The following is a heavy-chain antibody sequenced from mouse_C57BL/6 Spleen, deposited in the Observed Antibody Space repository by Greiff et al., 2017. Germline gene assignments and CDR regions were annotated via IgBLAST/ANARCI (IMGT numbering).Heavy chain of an antibody. CDR3: ARSHYDYPFAY. V-gene: IGHV1-82*01. Sequence: VQLQQSGPELVKPGASVKISCKASGYAFSSSWMNWVKQRPGKGLEWIGRIYPGDGDTNYNGKFKGKATLTADKSSSTAYMQLSSLTSEDSAVXFCARSHYDYPFAYWGQGTLVTVSA. CDR2: IYPGDGDT. D-gene: IGHD2-4*01. CDR1: GYAFSSSW. J-gene: IGHJ3*01.